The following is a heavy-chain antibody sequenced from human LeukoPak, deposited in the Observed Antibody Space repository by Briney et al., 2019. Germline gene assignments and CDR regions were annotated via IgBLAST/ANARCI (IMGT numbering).Heavy chain of an antibody. V-gene: IGHV4-31*03. CDR2: IYYSGSS. CDR3: ARGLGYYDFQPLHY. Sequence: KPSETLSLTCTVSGGSINNGGYYWSWIRQHPGKGLEWIGYIYYSGSSYYNPSLRSRVTISVDTSKNQFSLKLSSVTAADTAVYYCARGLGYYDFQPLHYWGQGTLVTVSS. CDR1: GGSINNGGYY. J-gene: IGHJ4*02. D-gene: IGHD3/OR15-3a*01.